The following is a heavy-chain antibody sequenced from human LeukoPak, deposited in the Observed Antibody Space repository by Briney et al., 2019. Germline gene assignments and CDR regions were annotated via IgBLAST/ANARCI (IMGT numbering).Heavy chain of an antibody. D-gene: IGHD6-6*01. CDR1: GFTFSNFV. J-gene: IGHJ4*02. V-gene: IGHV3-23*01. CDR3: ARGYSSSSCFDY. Sequence: GGSLRLSCAASGFTFSNFVMNWVRQAPGKGLQWVSTIGAGGVNTFYADSVKGRFTISRDNAKNSLYLQMNSLRAEDTAVYYCARGYSSSSCFDYWGQGTLVTVSS. CDR2: IGAGGVNT.